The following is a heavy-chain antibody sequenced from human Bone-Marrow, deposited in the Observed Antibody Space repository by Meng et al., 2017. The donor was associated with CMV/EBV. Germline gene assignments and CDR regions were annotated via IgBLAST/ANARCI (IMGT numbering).Heavy chain of an antibody. CDR3: ARRGRSSSPYYYALDV. CDR2: INHSGST. J-gene: IGHJ6*02. CDR1: GGSFSGYY. V-gene: IGHV4-34*01. D-gene: IGHD2-2*01. Sequence: SETLSLTCAVCGGSFSGYYWSWIRQPPGKGLEWIGEINHSGSTNYNPSLKSRVTISVDTSKNQFSLKLSSVTAADTAVYYCARRGRSSSPYYYALDVWGQGTTVTVSS.